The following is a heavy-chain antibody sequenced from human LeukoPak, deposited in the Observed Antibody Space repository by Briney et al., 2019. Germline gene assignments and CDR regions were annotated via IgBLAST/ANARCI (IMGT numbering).Heavy chain of an antibody. CDR2: INPNSGGT. CDR1: GYTFTSYD. Sequence: ASVKVSCKASGYTFTSYDINWVRQATGQGLEWMGWINPNSGGTNYAQKFQGWVTMTRDTSISTAYMELSRLRSDDTAVYYCARSGLWFGEFVYWGQGTLVTVSS. D-gene: IGHD3-10*01. J-gene: IGHJ4*02. CDR3: ARSGLWFGEFVY. V-gene: IGHV1-2*04.